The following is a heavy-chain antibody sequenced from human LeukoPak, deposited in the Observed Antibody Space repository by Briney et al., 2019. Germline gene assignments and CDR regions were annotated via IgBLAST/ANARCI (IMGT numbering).Heavy chain of an antibody. CDR1: GGSISSSSRY. CDR2: IYYTGST. V-gene: IGHV4-39*07. D-gene: IGHD3-22*01. J-gene: IGHJ4*02. CDR3: ARERITMKAGHFDY. Sequence: SETLSLTCTVSGGSISSSSRYWGWIRQPPGKGLEWIGFIYYTGSTNYNPSLKSRVTISIDTSKNQFSLKLNSVTAADTAVYYCARERITMKAGHFDYWGQGTLVTVSS.